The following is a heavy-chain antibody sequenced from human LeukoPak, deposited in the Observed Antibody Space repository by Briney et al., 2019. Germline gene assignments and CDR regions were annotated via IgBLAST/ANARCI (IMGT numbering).Heavy chain of an antibody. CDR2: IKQDGSEK. CDR1: GFTFSSYW. D-gene: IGHD2-2*01. Sequence: GGSLRLSCAASGFTFSSYWMSWVRQAPGKGLEWVANIKQDGSEKYYVDSVKGRFTISRDNAKNSLYLQMNSLRAEDTAVYYCAIEDVGYCSSTSCPSGAFDIWGQGTMVTVSS. J-gene: IGHJ3*02. V-gene: IGHV3-7*01. CDR3: AIEDVGYCSSTSCPSGAFDI.